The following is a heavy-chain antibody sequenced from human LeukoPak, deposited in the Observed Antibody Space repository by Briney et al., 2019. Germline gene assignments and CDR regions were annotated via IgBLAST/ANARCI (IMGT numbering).Heavy chain of an antibody. Sequence: GGSLRLSCGASGLPFSIYGMNWVRQAPGKGLEWVSVIYSGGSTYYADSVKGRFTISRDNSKNTLYLQMNSLRAEDTAVYYCARGRGDIVYFDYWGQGTLVTVSS. V-gene: IGHV3-53*01. J-gene: IGHJ4*02. CDR3: ARGRGDIVYFDY. D-gene: IGHD5-12*01. CDR1: GLPFSIYG. CDR2: IYSGGST.